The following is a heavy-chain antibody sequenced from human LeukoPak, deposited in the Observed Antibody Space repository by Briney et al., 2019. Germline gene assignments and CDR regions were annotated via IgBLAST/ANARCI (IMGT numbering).Heavy chain of an antibody. CDR3: VKGRMVRGVTYYYYGMDV. V-gene: IGHV3-64D*06. Sequence: GGSLRLSCSASGFTFSSYAMHWARQAPGKGLEYVSAISSNGGSTYYADSVKGRFTISRDNSKNTLYLQMSSLRAEDTAVYYCVKGRMVRGVTYYYYGMDVWGKGTTVTVSS. J-gene: IGHJ6*04. D-gene: IGHD3-10*01. CDR2: ISSNGGST. CDR1: GFTFSSYA.